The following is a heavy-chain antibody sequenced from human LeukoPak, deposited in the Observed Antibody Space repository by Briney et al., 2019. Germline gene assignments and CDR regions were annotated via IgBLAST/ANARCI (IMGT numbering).Heavy chain of an antibody. Sequence: SETLSLTCTVSGGSISSGSSYWSWIRQPAGKGLEWIGRIYTSGSTNYNPSLKSRVAISVDTSKNQFSLNLSSVTAADTAVYYCARDRGVGYPDYWGQGTLVTVSS. J-gene: IGHJ4*02. CDR1: GGSISSGSSY. CDR2: IYTSGST. CDR3: ARDRGVGYPDY. V-gene: IGHV4-61*02. D-gene: IGHD1-26*01.